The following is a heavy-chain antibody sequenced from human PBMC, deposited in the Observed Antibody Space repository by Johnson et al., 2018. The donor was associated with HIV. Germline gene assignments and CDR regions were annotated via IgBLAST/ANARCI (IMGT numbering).Heavy chain of an antibody. Sequence: QVQLVESGGGLVKPGGSLRLSCVASRLTLSDSYMSWIRQAPGKGLEWVSYISGSGNAIYYADSVRGRFTISRDNAKNSLYLQMTSLRAEDTAVYYCATTRWSDTYPFDIWGQGTMVTVSS. J-gene: IGHJ3*02. CDR3: ATTRWSDTYPFDI. CDR1: RLTLSDSY. CDR2: ISGSGNAI. V-gene: IGHV3-11*04. D-gene: IGHD3-16*01.